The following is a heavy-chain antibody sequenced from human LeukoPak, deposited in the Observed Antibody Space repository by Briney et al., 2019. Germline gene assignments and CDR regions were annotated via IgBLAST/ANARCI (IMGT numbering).Heavy chain of an antibody. Sequence: GGSLRLSCAASGFTFSSYAMSWVRQAPGKGLEWVSAISGSGGSTDYADSVKGRFTISRDNSKNTLYLQMNSLRAEDTAIYYCAKDPTVGTTNYFDYWGQGTPVTVSS. CDR2: ISGSGGST. D-gene: IGHD4-23*01. CDR1: GFTFSSYA. V-gene: IGHV3-23*01. J-gene: IGHJ4*02. CDR3: AKDPTVGTTNYFDY.